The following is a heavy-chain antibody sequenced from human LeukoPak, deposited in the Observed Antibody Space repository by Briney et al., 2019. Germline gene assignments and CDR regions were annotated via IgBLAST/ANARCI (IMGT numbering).Heavy chain of an antibody. CDR1: GYSISSGYY. CDR3: ARQYYYGSGRSGYMDV. CDR2: IYHSGST. Sequence: SETLSLTCAVSGYSISSGYYWGWIRQPPGKGLEWIGSIYHSGSTYYNPSLKSQVTISVDTPKNQFSLKLSSVTAADTAVYYCARQYYYGSGRSGYMDVWGKGTTVTVSS. V-gene: IGHV4-38-2*01. J-gene: IGHJ6*03. D-gene: IGHD3-10*01.